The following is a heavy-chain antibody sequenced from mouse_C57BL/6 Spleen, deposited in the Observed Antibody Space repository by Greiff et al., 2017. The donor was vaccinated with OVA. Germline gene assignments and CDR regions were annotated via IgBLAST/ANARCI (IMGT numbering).Heavy chain of an antibody. V-gene: IGHV1-69*01. CDR3: ARSGVYYGYDNWYFDV. J-gene: IGHJ1*03. CDR1: GYTFTSYW. CDR2: IDPSDSYT. Sequence: VQLQQPGAELVMPGASVKLSCKASGYTFTSYWMHWVKQRPGQGLEWIGEIDPSDSYTNYNQKFKGKSTLTVDKSSSTAYMQLSSLTSEDSAVYYCARSGVYYGYDNWYFDVWGTGTTVTVSS. D-gene: IGHD2-2*01.